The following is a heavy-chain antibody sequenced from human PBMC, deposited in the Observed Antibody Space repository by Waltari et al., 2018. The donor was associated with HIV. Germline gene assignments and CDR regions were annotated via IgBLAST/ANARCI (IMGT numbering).Heavy chain of an antibody. CDR1: GGSISSSSYY. J-gene: IGHJ3*01. CDR2: IYYSGST. Sequence: QLQLQESGPGLVKPSETLSLTCTVSGGSISSSSYYWGWIRQPPGKGLEWIGSIYYSGSTYYNPSLKSRVIISVDASNNQFSLKLSSVTAADTAVYYCARLYGGNSGLGFDFCGQGTMVTVSS. V-gene: IGHV4-39*01. CDR3: ARLYGGNSGLGFDF. D-gene: IGHD4-17*01.